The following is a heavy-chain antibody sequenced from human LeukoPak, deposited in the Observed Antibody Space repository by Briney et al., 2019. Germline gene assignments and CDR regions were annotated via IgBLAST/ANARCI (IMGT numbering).Heavy chain of an antibody. Sequence: GASVKVSCKASGYTFTSYYMHWVRQAPGQGLEWMGIINPSGGSTSYAQKFQGRVTMTWDTSTSTVYMELSSLRSEDTAVYYCAREFVWNDVECAFDIWGQGTMVTVSS. J-gene: IGHJ3*02. V-gene: IGHV1-46*01. CDR1: GYTFTSYY. CDR2: INPSGGST. D-gene: IGHD1-1*01. CDR3: AREFVWNDVECAFDI.